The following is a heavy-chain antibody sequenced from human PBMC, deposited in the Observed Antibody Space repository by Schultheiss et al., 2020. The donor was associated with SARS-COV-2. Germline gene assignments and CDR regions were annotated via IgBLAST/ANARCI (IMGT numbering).Heavy chain of an antibody. D-gene: IGHD6-13*01. J-gene: IGHJ4*02. V-gene: IGHV3-30-3*01. CDR2: ISYDGSNK. Sequence: GESLKISCAASGFTFSSYAMHWVRQAPGKGLEWVAVISYDGSNKYYADSVKGRFIISRDNSKNTLYLQMNSLRAEDTAVYYCARDGHSSSWYVPFDYWGQGTLVTVSS. CDR1: GFTFSSYA. CDR3: ARDGHSSSWYVPFDY.